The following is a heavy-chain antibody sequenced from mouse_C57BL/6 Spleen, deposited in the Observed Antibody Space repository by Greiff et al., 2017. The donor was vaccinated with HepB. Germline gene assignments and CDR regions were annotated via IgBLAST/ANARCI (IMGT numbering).Heavy chain of an antibody. Sequence: VQLQQSGAELMKPGASVKLSCKATGYTFTGYWIEWVKQRPGHGLEWIGEILPGSGSTNYNEKFKGKATFTADTSSNTAYMQRSSLTTEDSALYYCARGYYGSSYEAYWGQGTLVTVSA. V-gene: IGHV1-9*01. D-gene: IGHD1-1*01. CDR3: ARGYYGSSYEAY. J-gene: IGHJ3*01. CDR1: GYTFTGYW. CDR2: ILPGSGST.